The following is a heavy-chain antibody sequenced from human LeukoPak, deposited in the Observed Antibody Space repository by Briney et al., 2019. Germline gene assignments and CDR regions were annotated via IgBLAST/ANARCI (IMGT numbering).Heavy chain of an antibody. CDR2: ISWNSGSI. Sequence: PGRSLRLSCAASGFTFDDYAMHRVRQAPGKGLEWVSGISWNSGSIGYADSAKGRFTISRGNAKNSLYLQMNSLRAEDTALYYCAKDPTYDILTGELDYWGQGTLVTVSS. V-gene: IGHV3-9*01. CDR3: AKDPTYDILTGELDY. CDR1: GFTFDDYA. D-gene: IGHD3-9*01. J-gene: IGHJ4*02.